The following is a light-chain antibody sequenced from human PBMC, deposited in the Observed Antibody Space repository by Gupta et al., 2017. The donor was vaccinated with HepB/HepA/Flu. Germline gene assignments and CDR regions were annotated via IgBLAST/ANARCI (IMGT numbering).Light chain of an antibody. V-gene: IGLV2-11*01. J-gene: IGLJ1*01. CDR2: DVN. CDR1: SSDVGVYNY. Sequence: QSALTQPRSVSGSPGQSVAVSCTGSSSDVGVYNYVFWYQQHPGKAPKLMIYDVNKRPSGVPDRFSGSKSGKTASLTISGLQAGDESDYYCCSYAGSNTYVFGTGTTVSVL. CDR3: CSYAGSNTYV.